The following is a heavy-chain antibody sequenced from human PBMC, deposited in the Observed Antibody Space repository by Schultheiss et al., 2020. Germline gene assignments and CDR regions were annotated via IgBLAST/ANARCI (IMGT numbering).Heavy chain of an antibody. D-gene: IGHD2-21*01. CDR2: ISYDGSNK. Sequence: GESLKISCAASGFTFSSYWMHWVRQAPGKGLEWVAVISYDGSNKYYADSVKGRFTISRDNSKNTLYLQMNSLRAEDTAVYYCAKDHSTQGSPAFDIWGQGTMVTVSS. V-gene: IGHV3-30*18. J-gene: IGHJ3*02. CDR3: AKDHSTQGSPAFDI. CDR1: GFTFSSYW.